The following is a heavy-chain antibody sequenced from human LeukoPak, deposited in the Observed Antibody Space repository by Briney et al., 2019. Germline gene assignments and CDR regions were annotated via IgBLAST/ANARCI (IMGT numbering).Heavy chain of an antibody. J-gene: IGHJ5*02. CDR2: IYPGDSDT. Sequence: GESLKISCKGSGYSFTSYWIGWVRQMPGKCLELMEIIYPGDSDTRYSPSFQGQVTISADKSISTAYLQLSSLKASDTAMYYCARRGEKYNWFDPWGQGTLVTVSS. CDR3: ARRGEKYNWFDP. D-gene: IGHD2-21*01. V-gene: IGHV5-51*01. CDR1: GYSFTSYW.